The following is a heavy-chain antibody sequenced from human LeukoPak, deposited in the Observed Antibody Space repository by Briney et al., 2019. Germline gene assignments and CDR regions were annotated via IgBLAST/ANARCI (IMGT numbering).Heavy chain of an antibody. Sequence: PSETLSLTCTVSGGSISSYYWSWIRQPPGKGLEWIGYIYYSGSTNYNPSLKSRVTISVDTSKNQFSLKLSSVTAADTAVYYCARDKGIAVAGRPEAFDIWGQGTMVTVSS. D-gene: IGHD6-19*01. CDR1: GGSISSYY. J-gene: IGHJ3*02. CDR3: ARDKGIAVAGRPEAFDI. V-gene: IGHV4-59*01. CDR2: IYYSGST.